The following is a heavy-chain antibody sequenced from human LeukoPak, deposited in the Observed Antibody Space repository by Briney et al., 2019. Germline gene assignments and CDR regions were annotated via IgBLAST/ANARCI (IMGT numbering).Heavy chain of an antibody. CDR3: ARPTASYDTLDI. J-gene: IGHJ3*02. V-gene: IGHV1-18*01. Sequence: GASVKVSCKASGYTFSSYGISWVRQAPGQGLEWVGWISTSNSLTRYTEKFQDRVTLTTDASTSTAYMELRSLRSDDAAVYYCARPTASYDTLDIWGQGTRVTVSS. CDR2: ISTSNSLT. CDR1: GYTFSSYG. D-gene: IGHD1-26*01.